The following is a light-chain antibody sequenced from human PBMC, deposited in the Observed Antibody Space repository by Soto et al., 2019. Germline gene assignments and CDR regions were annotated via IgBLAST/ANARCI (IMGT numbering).Light chain of an antibody. CDR2: SND. J-gene: IGLJ3*02. V-gene: IGLV1-44*01. Sequence: QLVLSQPPSASGTPGQRVTISCSGRDSNIGSNGVNWYQHLPGMAPKLLTHSNDHRPSGVADRFSGSKSGTSASLAISGLQSEDEADYYCAAWDDILNGWVFGGGTKLTVL. CDR3: AAWDDILNGWV. CDR1: DSNIGSNG.